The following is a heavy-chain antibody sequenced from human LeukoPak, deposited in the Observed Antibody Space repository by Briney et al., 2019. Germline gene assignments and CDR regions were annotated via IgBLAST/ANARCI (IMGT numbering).Heavy chain of an antibody. V-gene: IGHV3-49*04. CDR1: GFTFGDYA. CDR2: IRSKAYGGTT. J-gene: IGHJ4*02. D-gene: IGHD2-2*01. Sequence: GGSLRLSCTASGFTFGDYAMSWVRQAPGKGLEWVGFIRSKAYGGTTEYAASVKGRFTISRDDSKSIAYLQMNSLKTEDTAVYYCATGIRCSSTSCSIYDYWGQGTLVTVSS. CDR3: ATGIRCSSTSCSIYDY.